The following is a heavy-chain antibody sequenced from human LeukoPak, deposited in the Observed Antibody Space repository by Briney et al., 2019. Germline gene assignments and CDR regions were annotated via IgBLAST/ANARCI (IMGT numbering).Heavy chain of an antibody. D-gene: IGHD1-26*01. CDR2: IIPIFGTA. J-gene: IGHJ6*03. CDR3: ARSKDSGSYYLHWAGDYMDV. V-gene: IGHV1-69*05. CDR1: GYTFTGYY. Sequence: ASVKVSCKASGYTFTGYYMHWVRQAPGQGLEWMGGIIPIFGTANHAQKFQGRVTITTDESTSTAYMELSSLRSEDTAVYYCARSKDSGSYYLHWAGDYMDVWGKGTTVTVSS.